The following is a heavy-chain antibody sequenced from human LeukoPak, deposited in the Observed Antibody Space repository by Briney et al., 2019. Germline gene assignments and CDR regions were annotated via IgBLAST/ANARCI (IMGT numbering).Heavy chain of an antibody. CDR2: INPSGGST. CDR1: GYTFTNYY. Sequence: ASVKVSCKASGYTFTNYYMHWVRQAPGQGLEWMGMINPSGGSTTYAQKFQGRVTMTRDASTSTVYMELSSLRSEDTAAYYCARVPYCSNGICYTHYYCDYWGQGTLVTVSS. J-gene: IGHJ4*02. D-gene: IGHD2-8*01. CDR3: ARVPYCSNGICYTHYYCDY. V-gene: IGHV1-46*01.